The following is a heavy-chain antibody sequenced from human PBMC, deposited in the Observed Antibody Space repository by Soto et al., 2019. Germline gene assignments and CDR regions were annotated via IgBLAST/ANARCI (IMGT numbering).Heavy chain of an antibody. CDR2: IATSGAS. Sequence: EVQLLESGGGLLQPGGSLRLSCAASGSTFSSYAMSWVLQTPGQGLEWVPSIATSGASFYPDSVTGRFTISRDNSNNTLRLQMRSLRDEDTALYYSARQTVAPADRVNWFDYWGQGTLVTVSS. J-gene: IGHJ4*02. D-gene: IGHD2-2*01. CDR3: ARQTVAPADRVNWFDY. V-gene: IGHV3-23*01. CDR1: GSTFSSYA.